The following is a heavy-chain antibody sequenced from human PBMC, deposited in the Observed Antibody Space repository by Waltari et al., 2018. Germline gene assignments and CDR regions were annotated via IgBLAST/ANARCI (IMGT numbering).Heavy chain of an antibody. CDR1: GGPISSYY. D-gene: IGHD1-26*01. Sequence: QVQLQESGPGLVKPSETLSLTCTVSGGPISSYYWSWIRQPAGKGLEWIGHIYTSGSTNYNPSLKSRVTMSVDTSKNQFSLKLNSVTAADTAIYYCTRGRGGGGSSNNWFDPWGQGTLVIVSS. J-gene: IGHJ5*02. V-gene: IGHV4-4*07. CDR2: IYTSGST. CDR3: TRGRGGGGSSNNWFDP.